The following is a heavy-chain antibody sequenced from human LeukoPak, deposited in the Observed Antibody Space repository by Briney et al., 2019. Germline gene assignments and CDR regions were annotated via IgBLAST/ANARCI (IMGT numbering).Heavy chain of an antibody. J-gene: IGHJ4*02. Sequence: GGSLRLSCGASGFTFNTYDMHWVRQAPGKGLEWVALIRFDGSNTSYADSVKGRFTISRDNSKNTLYLQMNSLRADDTAVYYCTGDFDYWGQGTLVSVSS. CDR2: IRFDGSNT. V-gene: IGHV3-30*02. CDR1: GFTFNTYD. CDR3: TGDFDY.